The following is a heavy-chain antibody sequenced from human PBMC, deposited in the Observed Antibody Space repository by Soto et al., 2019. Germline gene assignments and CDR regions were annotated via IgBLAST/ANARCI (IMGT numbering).Heavy chain of an antibody. J-gene: IGHJ4*02. D-gene: IGHD5-18*01. CDR3: ARVMRDSYGYLMVDS. Sequence: ASVKVSCKASGYTFTSYDINWVRQATGQGLEWMGWMNPNSGNTGYAQKFQGRVTMTRNTSISTAYMELSSLRSEDTAVYYCARVMRDSYGYLMVDSWGQGTLVTVSS. V-gene: IGHV1-8*01. CDR1: GYTFTSYD. CDR2: MNPNSGNT.